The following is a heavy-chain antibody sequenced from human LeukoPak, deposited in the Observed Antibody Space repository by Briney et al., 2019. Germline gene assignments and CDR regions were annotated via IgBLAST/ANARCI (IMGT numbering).Heavy chain of an antibody. D-gene: IGHD3-10*01. Sequence: PSETLSLTCTVFGGSISSYYWSWIRQPAGKGLEWIGRIYTSGSTNYNPSLKSRVTMSVDTSKNQFSLKLSSVTAADTAVYYCARGRGAGLLWFGELSHWGQGTLVTVSS. J-gene: IGHJ4*02. CDR1: GGSISSYY. CDR2: IYTSGST. CDR3: ARGRGAGLLWFGELSH. V-gene: IGHV4-4*07.